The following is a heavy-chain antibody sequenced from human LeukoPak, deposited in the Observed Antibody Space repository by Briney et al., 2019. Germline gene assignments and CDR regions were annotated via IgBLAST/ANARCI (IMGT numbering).Heavy chain of an antibody. CDR3: MRGGTDDY. Sequence: GGSLRLSCAASVFTFSTYAMHWFRQAPGKGLEWVAVMLYDGGTTYYPDSVKGRFTISRDNSKNTLYLQLNSVSAEETAVYYCMRGGTDDYWGQGTLVTVSS. CDR2: MLYDGGTT. J-gene: IGHJ4*02. D-gene: IGHD3-16*01. V-gene: IGHV3-30*04. CDR1: VFTFSTYA.